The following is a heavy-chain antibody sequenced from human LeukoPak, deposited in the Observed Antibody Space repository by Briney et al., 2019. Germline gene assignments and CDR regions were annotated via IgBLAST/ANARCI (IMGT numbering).Heavy chain of an antibody. CDR3: ARGAVAGTPTFDY. CDR1: GGSTSSYY. J-gene: IGHJ4*02. V-gene: IGHV4-59*01. Sequence: SETLSLTCTVSGGSTSSYYWSWIRQPPGKGLEWIGYIYYSGRTNYNPSLKSRVTISVDTSKNQFSLKLSSVTAADTAVYYCARGAVAGTPTFDYWGQGTLVTVSS. D-gene: IGHD6-19*01. CDR2: IYYSGRT.